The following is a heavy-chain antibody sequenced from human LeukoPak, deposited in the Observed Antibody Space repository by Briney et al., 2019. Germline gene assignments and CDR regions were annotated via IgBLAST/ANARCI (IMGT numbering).Heavy chain of an antibody. D-gene: IGHD5-18*01. Sequence: PGGSLRLSCAASGFTFSSFALSWVRQAPGKGLELVSGVSYTRVATYYADSLKGRFTISRDDSQNILYLQMNGLRAEGTAVYFCAKAFREFGTSSSYSSFDTWGQGTMVTVSS. CDR3: AKAFREFGTSSSYSSFDT. CDR1: GFTFSSFA. CDR2: VSYTRVAT. V-gene: IGHV3-23*01. J-gene: IGHJ3*02.